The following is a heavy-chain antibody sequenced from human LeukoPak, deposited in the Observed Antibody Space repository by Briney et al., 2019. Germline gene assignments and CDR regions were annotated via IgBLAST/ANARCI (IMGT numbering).Heavy chain of an antibody. CDR1: GFTFSSYG. J-gene: IGHJ4*02. D-gene: IGHD3-22*01. CDR2: ISYDGSHK. CDR3: AKRYVSSGLSHFDY. V-gene: IGHV3-30*18. Sequence: GGSLRLSCAASGFTFSSYGMHWVRQAPGKGLEWVAVISYDGSHKYYGDSVRGRFTISRDNSRNTLDLQMNSLRAEDTAVYYCAKRYVSSGLSHFDYWGQGTLVTVSS.